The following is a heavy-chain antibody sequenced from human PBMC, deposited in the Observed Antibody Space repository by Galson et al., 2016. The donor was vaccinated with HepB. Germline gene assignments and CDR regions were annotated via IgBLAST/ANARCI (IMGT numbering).Heavy chain of an antibody. J-gene: IGHJ6*02. D-gene: IGHD2-21*01. V-gene: IGHV5-51*01. CDR3: ARLGAGPLLSRRRYYAMDV. CDR2: IYPGDSDI. CDR1: GYSFTNYW. Sequence: QSGAEVKKPGESLTISCKGSGYSFTNYWIAWVRQMPGKGLDWMGMIYPGDSDIRYSPSFQGQFTVSADKSISTAYLAWNTLKASDTAMYYCARLGAGPLLSRRRYYAMDVWGQGTTVTVSS.